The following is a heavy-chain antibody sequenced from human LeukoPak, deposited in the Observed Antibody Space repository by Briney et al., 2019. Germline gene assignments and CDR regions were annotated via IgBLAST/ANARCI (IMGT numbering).Heavy chain of an antibody. V-gene: IGHV3-74*01. Sequence: GGSLRLSCAASGFTFSNNWMHWVRQAPGKGLVWVSHINSDGSSTSYADSVKGRFTISRDNAKNTLYLQMNSLRAEDTAVYYCASYPPGYCSGGSCPTGGWGQGTLVTVSS. CDR3: ASYPPGYCSGGSCPTGG. D-gene: IGHD2-15*01. J-gene: IGHJ4*02. CDR2: INSDGSST. CDR1: GFTFSNNW.